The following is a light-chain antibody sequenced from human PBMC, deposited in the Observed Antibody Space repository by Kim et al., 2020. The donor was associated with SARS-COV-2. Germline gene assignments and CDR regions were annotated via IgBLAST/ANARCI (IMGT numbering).Light chain of an antibody. J-gene: IGKJ1*01. V-gene: IGKV3-15*01. Sequence: VAPRENATLSCSASRSDRGTLAWYQQRPAQAPRLLIYGASTRATCIPARFSGGGYGTEFTLTITSLQSEDFAVYYCQQYNNCPRTFGQGTKVEI. CDR1: RSDRGT. CDR2: GAS. CDR3: QQYNNCPRT.